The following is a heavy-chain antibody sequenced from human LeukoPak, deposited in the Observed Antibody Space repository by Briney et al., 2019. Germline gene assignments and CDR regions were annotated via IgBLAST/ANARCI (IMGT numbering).Heavy chain of an antibody. CDR2: IYSGGST. Sequence: PGGSLRLSCAASGFTVSSNYMSWVRQAPGKGLEWVSVIYSGGSTYYADSVKGRFTISRDNAKNTLYLQMNSLRAEDTAVYYCARAVGWNDSPHYYYGMDVWGQGTTVTVSS. CDR1: GFTVSSNY. V-gene: IGHV3-66*01. J-gene: IGHJ6*02. CDR3: ARAVGWNDSPHYYYGMDV. D-gene: IGHD1-1*01.